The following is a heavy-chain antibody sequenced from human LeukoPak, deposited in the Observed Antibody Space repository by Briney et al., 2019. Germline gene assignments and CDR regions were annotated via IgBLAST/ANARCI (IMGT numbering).Heavy chain of an antibody. D-gene: IGHD2-15*01. Sequence: ASVKVSCKASGYTFTSYAMHWVRQAPGQRLEWMGWINAGNGNTKYSQEFQGRVTITRDTSASTAYMELSSLRSEDMAVYYCARDWASWVGYYYYMDVWGKGTTVTISS. J-gene: IGHJ6*03. CDR2: INAGNGNT. CDR1: GYTFTSYA. CDR3: ARDWASWVGYYYYMDV. V-gene: IGHV1-3*03.